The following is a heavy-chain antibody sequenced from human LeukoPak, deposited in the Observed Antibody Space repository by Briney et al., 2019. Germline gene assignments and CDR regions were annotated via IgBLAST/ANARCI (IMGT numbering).Heavy chain of an antibody. J-gene: IGHJ4*02. CDR3: ASGLRLGELSLSMDY. CDR1: GATFTNYA. CDR2: TIPIFATA. D-gene: IGHD3-16*01. Sequence: SVKVSCKASGATFTNYAISWVRQAPGQGLEWMGGTIPIFATANYAQRFQGRVTITADKSTSTANMELSSLRSEDTALYYCASGLRLGELSLSMDYWGREPWSPSPQ. V-gene: IGHV1-69*06.